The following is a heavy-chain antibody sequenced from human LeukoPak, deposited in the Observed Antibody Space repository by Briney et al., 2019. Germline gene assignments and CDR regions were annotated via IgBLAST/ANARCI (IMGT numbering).Heavy chain of an antibody. J-gene: IGHJ4*02. Sequence: GGSLRLSCAASGFTLSSYEMNWVRQAPGKGLEWVSYISRSGSSTHYVDSVKGRLTISRDNAKNSLYLQMNSLRAEDTAVYYCARGTTINNFDYWGQGTLVTVSS. CDR3: ARGTTINNFDY. V-gene: IGHV3-48*03. D-gene: IGHD5-12*01. CDR2: ISRSGSST. CDR1: GFTLSSYE.